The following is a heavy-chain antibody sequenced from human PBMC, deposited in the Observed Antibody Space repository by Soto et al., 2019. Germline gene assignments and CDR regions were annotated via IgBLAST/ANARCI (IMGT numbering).Heavy chain of an antibody. D-gene: IGHD3-10*01. CDR1: GFTFDDYA. J-gene: IGHJ6*03. CDR2: ISWNSGSI. V-gene: IGHV3-9*01. Sequence: GGSLRLSCAASGFTFDDYAMHWVRQAPGKGLEWVSGISWNSGSIGYADSVKGRFTISRDNAKNSLYLQMNSLRAEDTALYYCAKDKGSGSYLGYYYYMDVWGKGTTVTVSS. CDR3: AKDKGSGSYLGYYYYMDV.